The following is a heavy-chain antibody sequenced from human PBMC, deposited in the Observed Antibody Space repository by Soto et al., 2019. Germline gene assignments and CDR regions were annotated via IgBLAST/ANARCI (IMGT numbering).Heavy chain of an antibody. CDR1: GFTFSNYA. V-gene: IGHV3-23*01. CDR3: ARDERIAVAGTDN. D-gene: IGHD6-19*01. J-gene: IGHJ4*02. Sequence: EVQLLESGGGLVQPGVSLRLSCAASGFTFSNYAMTWVRQAAGKGLEWVSSISGPGGSTYYAVSVQGRFTISRDNSKNTLFLQMNTLRAEDTALYYCARDERIAVAGTDNWGQGILVSVTS. CDR2: ISGPGGST.